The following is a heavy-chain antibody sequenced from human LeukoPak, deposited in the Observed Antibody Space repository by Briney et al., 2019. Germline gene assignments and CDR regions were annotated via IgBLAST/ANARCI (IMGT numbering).Heavy chain of an antibody. D-gene: IGHD3-22*01. CDR2: IRYDESNK. CDR3: ARGYYDTYLFDY. J-gene: IGHJ4*02. CDR1: GFTFSGYG. Sequence: GGSLRLSCAASGFTFSGYGMHWVRQAPGKGLEWVAFIRYDESNKYYVDSVKGRFTISRDNSENTLDLQMNSLRAEDTAVYYCARGYYDTYLFDYWGQGTLVTVSS. V-gene: IGHV3-30*02.